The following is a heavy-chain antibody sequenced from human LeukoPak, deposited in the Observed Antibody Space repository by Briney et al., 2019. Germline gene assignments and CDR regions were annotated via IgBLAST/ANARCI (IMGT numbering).Heavy chain of an antibody. CDR3: ARASSKYCSSTSCSGPPSAFDI. D-gene: IGHD2-2*01. J-gene: IGHJ3*02. Sequence: SETLSLTCTVSGGSISSSSYYWGWIRQPPGKGLEWIGSIDYSGSTYYNPSLKSRVTISVDTSKNQFSLKLSSVTAADTAVYYCARASSKYCSSTSCSGPPSAFDIWGQGTMVTVSS. CDR1: GGSISSSSYY. CDR2: IDYSGST. V-gene: IGHV4-39*07.